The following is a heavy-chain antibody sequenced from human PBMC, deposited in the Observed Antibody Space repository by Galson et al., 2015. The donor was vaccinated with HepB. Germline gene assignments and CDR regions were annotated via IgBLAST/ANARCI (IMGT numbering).Heavy chain of an antibody. Sequence: SLRLSCAASGFTVSSNYMSWVRQAPGKGLEWVSVIYSGGSTYYADSVKGRFTISRDNSKNTLYLQMNSLRAEDTAVYYCARGRWAGEGGMGVWGQGTTVTVSS. J-gene: IGHJ6*02. V-gene: IGHV3-66*02. CDR1: GFTVSSNY. CDR2: IYSGGST. D-gene: IGHD7-27*01. CDR3: ARGRWAGEGGMGV.